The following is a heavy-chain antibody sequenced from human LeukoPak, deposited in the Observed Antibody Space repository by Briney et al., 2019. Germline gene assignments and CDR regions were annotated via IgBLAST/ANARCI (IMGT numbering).Heavy chain of an antibody. D-gene: IGHD1-26*01. CDR1: GDSISFHF. Sequence: SDTLSLTCSVSGDSISFHFWSWIRQPPGKGLEWIGHTYYGGSTDYNPSLASRVTVSADTSKNQFSLKLSSVTAADTAVYYCATLGRAAGNAFDIWGQGTVVIVSS. V-gene: IGHV4-59*07. J-gene: IGHJ3*02. CDR2: TYYGGST. CDR3: ATLGRAAGNAFDI.